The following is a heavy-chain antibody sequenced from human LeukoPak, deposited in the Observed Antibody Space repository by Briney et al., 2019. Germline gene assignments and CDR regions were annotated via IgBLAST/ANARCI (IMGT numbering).Heavy chain of an antibody. CDR1: GGSISSGDYY. Sequence: TLSLTCTVSGGSISSGDYYRSWIRQPPGKGLEWIGYIYYSGSTNYNPSLKSRVTISVDTSKNQFSLKLSSVTAADTAVYYCARVGKGRVVVPAAMPNWFDPWGQGTLVTVSS. CDR3: ARVGKGRVVVPAAMPNWFDP. V-gene: IGHV4-61*08. CDR2: IYYSGST. J-gene: IGHJ5*02. D-gene: IGHD2-2*01.